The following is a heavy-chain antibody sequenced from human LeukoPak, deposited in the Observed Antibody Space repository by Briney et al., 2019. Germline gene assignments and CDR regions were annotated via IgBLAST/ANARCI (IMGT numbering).Heavy chain of an antibody. D-gene: IGHD2/OR15-2a*01. CDR1: GLIFSDYY. CDR3: VRGTNTYRY. V-gene: IGHV3-11*01. Sequence: GGSLRLSCAASGLIFSDYYMSWIRQAPGKGLEWVSSINSGGSTIYYADPLKGRFTISRDNPKNSLYLQMNSLRAEDSAVYYCVRGTNTYRYWGQGILVTVSS. CDR2: INSGGSTI. J-gene: IGHJ4*02.